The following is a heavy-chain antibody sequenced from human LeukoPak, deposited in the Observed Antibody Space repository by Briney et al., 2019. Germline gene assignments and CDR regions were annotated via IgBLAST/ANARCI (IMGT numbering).Heavy chain of an antibody. Sequence: SETLSLTCTVSGGSISSYYWSWIRQPPGKGLEWIGYIYYSGSTNYNPSLKSRVTISVDTSKNQFSLKLSSVTAADTAVYYCARQRPPTRAAFDIWGQGTMVTVSS. D-gene: IGHD3-10*01. CDR3: ARQRPPTRAAFDI. CDR1: GGSISSYY. J-gene: IGHJ3*02. CDR2: IYYSGST. V-gene: IGHV4-59*01.